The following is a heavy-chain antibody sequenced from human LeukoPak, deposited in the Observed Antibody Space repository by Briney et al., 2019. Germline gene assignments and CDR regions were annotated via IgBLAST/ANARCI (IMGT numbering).Heavy chain of an antibody. CDR3: ATDLTRVAPPNYYFDY. CDR1: GYTLTELS. V-gene: IGHV1-24*01. J-gene: IGHJ4*02. Sequence: EASVKVSCKVSGYTLTELSMHWVRQAPGKGLEWMGGFDPEDGETIYAQKFQGRVTMTEDTSTDTAYMELSSLRSEDTAVYYSATDLTRVAPPNYYFDYWGQGTLVTVSS. CDR2: FDPEDGET. D-gene: IGHD6-6*01.